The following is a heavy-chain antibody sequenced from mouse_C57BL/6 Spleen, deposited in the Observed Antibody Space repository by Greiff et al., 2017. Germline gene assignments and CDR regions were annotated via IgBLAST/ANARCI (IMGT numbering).Heavy chain of an antibody. V-gene: IGHV1-55*01. CDR2: IYPGSGST. Sequence: VQLQQSGAELVKPGASVKMSCKASGYTFTSYWITWVKQRPGQGLEWIGDIYPGSGSTNYNEKFKSKATLTVDTSSSTAYMQLSSLTSEDSAVYYCARIDTTVVADYWGQGTTLTVSS. D-gene: IGHD1-1*01. CDR3: ARIDTTVVADY. J-gene: IGHJ2*01. CDR1: GYTFTSYW.